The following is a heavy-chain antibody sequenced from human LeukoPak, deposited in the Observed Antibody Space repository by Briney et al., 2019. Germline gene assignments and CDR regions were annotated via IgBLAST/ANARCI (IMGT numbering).Heavy chain of an antibody. J-gene: IGHJ3*02. Sequence: SETLSLTCTVSGASISGSGYYWGWIRQPPGKGLEWIGNIYDSGSTYYNASLQSRVTISIDTSKNQFSLKLSSVTAADTAVYYCARLSFYDSSGYYYVWNAFDIWGQGTMVTVSS. CDR2: IYDSGST. V-gene: IGHV4-39*01. D-gene: IGHD3-22*01. CDR3: ARLSFYDSSGYYYVWNAFDI. CDR1: GASISGSGYY.